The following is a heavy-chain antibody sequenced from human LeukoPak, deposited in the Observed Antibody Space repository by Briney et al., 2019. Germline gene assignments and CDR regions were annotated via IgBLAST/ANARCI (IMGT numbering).Heavy chain of an antibody. V-gene: IGHV3-23*01. D-gene: IGHD5-18*01. CDR1: GFTFSNYA. CDR3: AKDQEWDPGYSYGSDY. Sequence: PGGSLRLSCAASGFTFSNYAMSWVRQAPGKGLEWVSAISGTGGSTYNADSVKGRFTISRDNSKNTLSLHMDSLRAEDTAVYYCAKDQEWDPGYSYGSDYWGQGTLVTVSS. CDR2: ISGTGGST. J-gene: IGHJ4*02.